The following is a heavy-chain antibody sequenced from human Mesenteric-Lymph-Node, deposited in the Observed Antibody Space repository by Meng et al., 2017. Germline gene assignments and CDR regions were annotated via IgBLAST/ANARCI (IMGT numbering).Heavy chain of an antibody. CDR3: AREYSSSWWRPYYYYYGMDV. J-gene: IGHJ6*02. Sequence: ASVKVSCKASGYTFTSYGISWVRQAPGQGLEWMGWISAYNGNTNYAQKLQGRVTMTTDTSTSTAYMELRSLRSEDTAVYYCAREYSSSWWRPYYYYYGMDVWGQGTTVTVSS. CDR1: GYTFTSYG. D-gene: IGHD6-13*01. V-gene: IGHV1-18*01. CDR2: ISAYNGNT.